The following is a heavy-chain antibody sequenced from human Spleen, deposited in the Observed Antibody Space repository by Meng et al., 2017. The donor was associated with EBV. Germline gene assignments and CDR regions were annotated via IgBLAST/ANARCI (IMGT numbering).Heavy chain of an antibody. V-gene: IGHV1-2*04. D-gene: IGHD4-17*01. CDR1: GYTFTDYY. J-gene: IGHJ4*02. CDR2: IDPKSGVP. Sequence: QVQQVQSGEEVKEPGASVRASCKASGYTFTDYYIHWVRQAPGQGLEWMGWIDPKSGVPNYVQKFQGWVTITRDTSISTVYMDLNRLTSDDTAVYYCARDEYGDIPLDFWGQGTLVTVSS. CDR3: ARDEYGDIPLDF.